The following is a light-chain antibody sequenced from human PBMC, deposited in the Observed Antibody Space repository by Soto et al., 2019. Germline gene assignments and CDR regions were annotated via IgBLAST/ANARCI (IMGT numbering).Light chain of an antibody. J-gene: IGKJ3*01. CDR2: GAS. CDR3: QQYGRSPFT. Sequence: EIVMTQSPGTLSLSPGETATLSCRASQSVSSNYVAWFHQKPGQAPRLLIYGASSRATGVPDRFSASGSGTDFTLTISRLEPEDFAVYSCQQYGRSPFTFGPGTKVDI. V-gene: IGKV3-20*01. CDR1: QSVSSNY.